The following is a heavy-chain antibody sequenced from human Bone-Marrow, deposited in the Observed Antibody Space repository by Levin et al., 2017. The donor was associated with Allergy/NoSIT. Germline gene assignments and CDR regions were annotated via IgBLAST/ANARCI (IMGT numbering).Heavy chain of an antibody. CDR2: ISSDGSNE. V-gene: IGHV3-30-3*01. CDR1: EFTFSTYA. J-gene: IGHJ4*02. CDR3: AREKVTMVVEIIESYFDY. Sequence: GESLKISCAASEFTFSTYAMHWVRQAPGKGLEWVAVISSDGSNEYYADSVKGRFTISRDNSKNTLYLQMNSLRGEDTAVYYCAREKVTMVVEIIESYFDYWGQGTMVTVSS. D-gene: IGHD2-15*01.